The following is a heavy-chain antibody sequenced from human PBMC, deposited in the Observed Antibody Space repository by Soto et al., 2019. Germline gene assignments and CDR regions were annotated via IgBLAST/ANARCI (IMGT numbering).Heavy chain of an antibody. CDR1: GGSISSYY. CDR2: IYYSGST. D-gene: IGHD3-16*01. V-gene: IGHV4-59*01. Sequence: QVQLQESGPGLVKPSETLSLTCTVSGGSISSYYWSWIRQPPGKGLEWIGYIYYSGSTNYNPSLKIRVTISVDTSKNLFSLKLSSVTAADTAVYYCARERGTVGDFDYWGQGTLVTVSS. J-gene: IGHJ4*02. CDR3: ARERGTVGDFDY.